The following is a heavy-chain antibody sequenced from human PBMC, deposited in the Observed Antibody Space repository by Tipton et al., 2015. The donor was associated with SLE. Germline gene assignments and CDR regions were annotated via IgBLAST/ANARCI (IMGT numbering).Heavy chain of an antibody. CDR1: GFTFSSYG. Sequence: SLRLSCAASGFTFSSYGMHWVRQAPGKGLGWVANIKQDGSEKYYVDSVKGRFTISRDNAKNSLYLQMNSLRAEDTAVYYCARWNSGYYYGYFQHWGQGTLVTVSS. D-gene: IGHD3-22*01. V-gene: IGHV3-7*05. CDR3: ARWNSGYYYGYFQH. J-gene: IGHJ1*01. CDR2: IKQDGSEK.